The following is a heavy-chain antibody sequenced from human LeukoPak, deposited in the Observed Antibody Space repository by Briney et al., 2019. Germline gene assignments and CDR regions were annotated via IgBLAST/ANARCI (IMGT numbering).Heavy chain of an antibody. V-gene: IGHV4-34*01. Sequence: SETLSLTCAVYGGSFSGYYWSWIRQPPGKGLEWIGEINHSGSTNYNPSLKSRVTISVDTSKNQFSLKLSSVTAADTAVYYCARARYVSAWYAFDIWGQGTMVTVSS. J-gene: IGHJ3*02. CDR3: ARARYVSAWYAFDI. CDR1: GGSFSGYY. CDR2: INHSGST. D-gene: IGHD6-19*01.